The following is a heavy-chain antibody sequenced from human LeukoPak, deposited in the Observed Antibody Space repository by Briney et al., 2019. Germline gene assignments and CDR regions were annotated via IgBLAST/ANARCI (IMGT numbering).Heavy chain of an antibody. CDR1: GDSISSRYW. J-gene: IGHJ4*01. CDR3: ARVSSGYSYGWDRTFDY. Sequence: PSGTLSLTCTVSGDSISSRYWWSWVRQPPGKGLEWIGQIHNVGFTKYNPSLKSRVTISVDTSKNQFSLKLSSVTAADTAVYYCARVSSGYSYGWDRTFDYWGQGTLVTVSS. CDR2: IHNVGFT. V-gene: IGHV4-4*02. D-gene: IGHD5-18*01.